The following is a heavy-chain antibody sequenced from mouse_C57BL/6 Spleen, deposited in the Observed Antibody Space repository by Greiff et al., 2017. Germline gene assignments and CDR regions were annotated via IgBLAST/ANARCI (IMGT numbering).Heavy chain of an antibody. CDR3: ARGRLPTVVAHFDY. V-gene: IGHV1-9*01. Sequence: VQLQQSGAELMKPGASVKLSCKATGYTFTGYWIEWVKQRPGHGLEWIGEILPGSGSTNYNEKFKGKATFTADTSSNTAYMQLISLTTEDAAIYYCARGRLPTVVAHFDYWGQGTTRTVSS. J-gene: IGHJ2*01. CDR1: GYTFTGYW. CDR2: ILPGSGST. D-gene: IGHD1-1*01.